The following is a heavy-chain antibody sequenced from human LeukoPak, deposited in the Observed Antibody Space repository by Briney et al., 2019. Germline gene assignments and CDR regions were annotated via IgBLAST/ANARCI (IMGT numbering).Heavy chain of an antibody. CDR3: ARDLPSIAVAGYYYYYGMDV. CDR1: GYTFTGYY. D-gene: IGHD6-19*01. CDR2: INPNSGGT. Sequence: ASVKVCCTASGYTFTGYYMHWVRQAPGQGLEWMGWINPNSGGTNYAQKFQGRVTMTRDTSISTAYMELSRLRSDDTAVYYCARDLPSIAVAGYYYYYGMDVWGQGTTVTVSS. J-gene: IGHJ6*02. V-gene: IGHV1-2*02.